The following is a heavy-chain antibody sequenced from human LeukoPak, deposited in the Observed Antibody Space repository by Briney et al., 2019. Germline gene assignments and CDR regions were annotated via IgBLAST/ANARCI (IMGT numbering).Heavy chain of an antibody. J-gene: IGHJ5*02. CDR3: ARDPAYCSGGSCQSWFDP. CDR2: INPSGGST. CDR1: GYTFTSYD. D-gene: IGHD2-15*01. Sequence: ASVNASCKASGYTFTSYDVHGLRQSAGQGREWLGIINPSGGSTSYAQKFQGRVTMTRDTSKSTVYMELSSLRSEDTAVYYCARDPAYCSGGSCQSWFDPWGQGTLVTVSS. V-gene: IGHV1-46*01.